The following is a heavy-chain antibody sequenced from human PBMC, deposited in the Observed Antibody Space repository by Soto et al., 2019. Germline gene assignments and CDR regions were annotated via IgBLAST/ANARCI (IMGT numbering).Heavy chain of an antibody. J-gene: IGHJ4*02. CDR1: GYTFTGYY. CDR2: INPNSGGK. V-gene: IGHV1-2*04. Sequence: QVQLMQSGAEVKKPGASVKVSCKASGYTFTGYYMHWVRQAPGQGLEWMGWINPNSGGKNYAQKFQGWVTMTRDTSISTAYMELSRLRSDDTAVYYCARDKRFGESGFDYWGQGTLVTVSS. CDR3: ARDKRFGESGFDY. D-gene: IGHD3-10*01.